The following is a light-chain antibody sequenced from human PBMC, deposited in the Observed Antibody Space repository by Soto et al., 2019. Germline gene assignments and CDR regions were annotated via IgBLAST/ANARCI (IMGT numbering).Light chain of an antibody. V-gene: IGLV2-14*01. Sequence: QSVLTQPASGSGSLGQSITISCRGTSSDVGAYNYVSWYQQYPGKAPKLMVYHVTDRPSGVSNRFSGSKSGNTASLTISGLQAEDEADYYCCSYTNSNTFVFGTGTKVTVL. CDR2: HVT. CDR3: CSYTNSNTFV. CDR1: SSDVGAYNY. J-gene: IGLJ1*01.